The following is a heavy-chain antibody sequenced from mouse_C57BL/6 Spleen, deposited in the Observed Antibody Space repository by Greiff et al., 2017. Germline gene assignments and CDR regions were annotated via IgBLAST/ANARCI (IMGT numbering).Heavy chain of an antibody. D-gene: IGHD2-12*01. V-gene: IGHV1-52*01. Sequence: VQLQQPGAELVRPGSSVKLSCKASGYTFTSSWMHWVKQRPIQGLEWIGNIDPSDSETHYNQKFKDKATLTVDKSSSTAYMQLSSLTSEDSAVYYCARLYDDYFDYWGQGTTLTVSS. J-gene: IGHJ2*01. CDR1: GYTFTSSW. CDR2: IDPSDSET. CDR3: ARLYDDYFDY.